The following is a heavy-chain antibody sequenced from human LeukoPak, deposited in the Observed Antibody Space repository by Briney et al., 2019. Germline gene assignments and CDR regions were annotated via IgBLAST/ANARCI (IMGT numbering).Heavy chain of an antibody. Sequence: GGSLRLSCAASGFTFSSYAMHWVRQAPGEGLEWVAVISYDGSNKYYADSVKGRFTISRDNSKNTLYLQMNSLRAEDTAVYYCARGAVGLFSSSTSCSRGHLDYWGQGTLVTVSS. V-gene: IGHV3-30-3*01. J-gene: IGHJ4*02. D-gene: IGHD2-2*01. CDR1: GFTFSSYA. CDR2: ISYDGSNK. CDR3: ARGAVGLFSSSTSCSRGHLDY.